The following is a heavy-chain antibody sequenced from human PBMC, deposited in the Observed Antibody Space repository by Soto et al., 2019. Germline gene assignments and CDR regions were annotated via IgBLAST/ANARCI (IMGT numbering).Heavy chain of an antibody. J-gene: IGHJ6*02. CDR2: ISGSGGST. V-gene: IGHV3-23*01. CDR3: AKSYLPNYYYYYGMDV. Sequence: GSLRLSCAASGFTFSSYAMSWVRQAPGKGLEWVSAISGSGGSTYYADSVKGRFTISRDNSKNTLYLQMNSLRAEDTAVYYCAKSYLPNYYYYYGMDVWGQGTTVTVSS. CDR1: GFTFSSYA. D-gene: IGHD5-18*01.